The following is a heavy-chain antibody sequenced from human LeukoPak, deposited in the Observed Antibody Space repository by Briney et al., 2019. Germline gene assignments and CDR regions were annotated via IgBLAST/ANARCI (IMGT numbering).Heavy chain of an antibody. CDR1: GYTFTGYY. V-gene: IGHV1-2*06. Sequence: ASVNVSCKASGYTFTGYYMHWVRQAPGQGLEWMVRINHNSGGTNYAQKFQGRVTMTRDTSISTAYMELSRLRSDDTAVYYCARGDGYINYYYYMDVWGKGTTVTVSS. CDR2: INHNSGGT. D-gene: IGHD1-1*01. CDR3: ARGDGYINYYYYMDV. J-gene: IGHJ6*03.